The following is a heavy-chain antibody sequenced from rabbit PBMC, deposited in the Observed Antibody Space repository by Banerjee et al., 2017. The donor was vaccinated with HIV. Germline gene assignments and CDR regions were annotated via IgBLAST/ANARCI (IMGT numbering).Heavy chain of an antibody. CDR2: IYTGDGST. Sequence: QEQLVEYGGDLVQPGESLKLTCTASGFSLSSYGMCWFRQAPGKGPEWIGCIYTGDGSTDYASWVNGRFTISRENTQNTLYLQLNSLTAADTATYFCARSNTYYGMDLWGQGTLVTVS. CDR3: ARSNTYYGMDL. V-gene: IGHV1S47*01. J-gene: IGHJ6*01. CDR1: GFSLSSYG.